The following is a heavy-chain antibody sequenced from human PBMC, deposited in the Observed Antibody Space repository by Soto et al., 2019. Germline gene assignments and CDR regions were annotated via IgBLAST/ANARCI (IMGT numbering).Heavy chain of an antibody. CDR2: INYSGTT. CDR1: GGSISSGGHY. CDR3: ARHARDDDGLDV. J-gene: IGHJ6*02. V-gene: IGHV4-31*03. Sequence: VQLQESDPGLVKPSQTLSLTCTVSGGSISSGGHYWSWIRQHPGKGLEWIGSINYSGTTYYNPSLKSRLTISVDTSKNQFYLKLNSVIAADTAVYYCARHARDDDGLDVWGQGTTVTVSS. D-gene: IGHD2-8*01.